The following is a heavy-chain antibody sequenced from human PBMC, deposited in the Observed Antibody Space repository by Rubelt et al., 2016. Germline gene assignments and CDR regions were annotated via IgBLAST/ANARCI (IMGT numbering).Heavy chain of an antibody. CDR3: ARGPHITMVRRLFDY. V-gene: IGHV4-34*01. Sequence: QVQLQQWGAGLLKPSETLSLTCAVYGGSFSGYYWSWIRQPPGKGLEWIGEINHSGSTNYNPSLKGGVTVSVDTSKNQFARKLSSVTGADTAVYYCARGPHITMVRRLFDYWGQGTLVTVSS. CDR1: GGSFSGYY. CDR2: INHSGST. J-gene: IGHJ4*02. D-gene: IGHD3-10*01.